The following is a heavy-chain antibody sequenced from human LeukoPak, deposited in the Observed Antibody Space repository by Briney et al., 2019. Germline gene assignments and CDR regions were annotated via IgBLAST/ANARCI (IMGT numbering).Heavy chain of an antibody. Sequence: GRSLRLSCAASGFTFDDYAMHWVRQAPGKGLEWVSGISWNSGSIGYADSVEGRFTISRDNAKNSLYLQMNSLRAEDTALYYCAKDTSNDFWSGAYFDYWGQGTLVTVSS. V-gene: IGHV3-9*01. CDR3: AKDTSNDFWSGAYFDY. D-gene: IGHD3-3*01. J-gene: IGHJ4*02. CDR1: GFTFDDYA. CDR2: ISWNSGSI.